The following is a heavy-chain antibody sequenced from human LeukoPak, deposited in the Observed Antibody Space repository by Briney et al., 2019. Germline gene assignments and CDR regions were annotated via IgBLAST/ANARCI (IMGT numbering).Heavy chain of an antibody. V-gene: IGHV1-69*04. Sequence: SVKVSCKASGGTFSSYAISWVRHASGQGLEWMGRIIPIFGIANYAQKFQGRVTITADKSTSTAYMELSSLRSEDTAVYYCARLPIAAAGTDYYGMDVWGQGTTVTVSS. CDR1: GGTFSSYA. J-gene: IGHJ6*02. D-gene: IGHD6-13*01. CDR2: IIPIFGIA. CDR3: ARLPIAAAGTDYYGMDV.